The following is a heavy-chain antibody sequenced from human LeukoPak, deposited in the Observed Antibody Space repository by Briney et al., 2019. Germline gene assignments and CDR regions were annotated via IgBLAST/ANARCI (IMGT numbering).Heavy chain of an antibody. D-gene: IGHD5-12*01. CDR3: ARAYSRESGYDFVFGY. CDR2: IRYDGSTI. J-gene: IGHJ4*02. CDR1: GFSFSSYA. Sequence: GGSLRLSCVASGFSFSSYAMTWVRQAPGKGLEWVAVIRYDGSTIYYADSVKGRFTISRDDSKKTLYLQMDSLRAEDTAVYYCARAYSRESGYDFVFGYWGQGTLVTVSS. V-gene: IGHV3-33*08.